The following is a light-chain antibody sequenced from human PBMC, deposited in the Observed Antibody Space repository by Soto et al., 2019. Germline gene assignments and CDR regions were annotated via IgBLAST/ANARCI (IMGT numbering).Light chain of an antibody. J-gene: IGKJ2*03. CDR3: HQYGSGPSRYS. Sequence: DIVLTQSPGTLSLSPGESVTLSCRASQSVSSSYLAWYQQKPGQAPRLLIYGASSRATGIPDRFSGSGSGTDFTLTISRLEPEAFAVEYCHQYGSGPSRYSLGQRTKLEIK. V-gene: IGKV3-20*01. CDR1: QSVSSSY. CDR2: GAS.